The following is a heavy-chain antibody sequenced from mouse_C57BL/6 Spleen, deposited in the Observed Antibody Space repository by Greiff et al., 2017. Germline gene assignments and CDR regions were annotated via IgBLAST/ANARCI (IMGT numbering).Heavy chain of an antibody. D-gene: IGHD2-1*01. V-gene: IGHV1-55*01. CDR3: AKEGNRDWYFDV. CDR1: GYTFTSYW. Sequence: VQLQQPGAELVKPGASVKMSCKASGYTFTSYWITWVKRRPGQGLEWIGDIYPGSGSTNYNEKFKSKATLTVDTSSSTAYMQLSSLTSEDSAVYYCAKEGNRDWYFDVWGTGTTVTVSS. J-gene: IGHJ1*03. CDR2: IYPGSGST.